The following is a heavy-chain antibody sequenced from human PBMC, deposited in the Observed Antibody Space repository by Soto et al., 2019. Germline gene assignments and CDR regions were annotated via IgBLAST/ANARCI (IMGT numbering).Heavy chain of an antibody. CDR3: AKDHADNYYDSSGHFDY. J-gene: IGHJ4*02. Sequence: EVQLLESGGGLVQPGGSLRLSCAASGFTFSSYAMCWVRQAPGKGLEWVSAISGSGGSAYYADSLKGRCTISRDNSKNTLYLQMNSLRAEDTTVYYCAKDHADNYYDSSGHFDYWGQGTLVTVSS. CDR2: ISGSGGSA. CDR1: GFTFSSYA. V-gene: IGHV3-23*01. D-gene: IGHD3-22*01.